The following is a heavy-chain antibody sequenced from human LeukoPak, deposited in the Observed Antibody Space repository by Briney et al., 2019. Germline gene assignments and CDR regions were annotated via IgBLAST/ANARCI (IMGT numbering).Heavy chain of an antibody. CDR3: AKATRWDILTGRDF. J-gene: IGHJ4*02. CDR2: ISGSGSNT. D-gene: IGHD3-9*01. Sequence: GGSLRLSCAASGFSFSTYAMNWVRRAPGKGLEWVSAISGSGSNTYYADSVKGRFTISRDNSKNTLYLQMSSLRAEDTALYYCAKATRWDILTGRDFWGQGTLVSVSS. CDR1: GFSFSTYA. V-gene: IGHV3-23*01.